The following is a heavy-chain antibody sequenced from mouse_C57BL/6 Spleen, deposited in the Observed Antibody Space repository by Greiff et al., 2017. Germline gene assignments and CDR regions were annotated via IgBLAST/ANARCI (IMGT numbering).Heavy chain of an antibody. CDR1: GFTFSSYG. V-gene: IGHV5-6*01. CDR3: ARHEETGFFDY. CDR2: ISSGGSYT. Sequence: EVQRVESGGDLVKPGGSLKLSCAASGFTFSSYGMSWVRQTPDKRLEWVATISSGGSYTYYPDSVKGRFTISRDNAKNTLYLQMSSLKSEDTAMYYCARHEETGFFDYWGQGTTLTVSS. D-gene: IGHD4-1*01. J-gene: IGHJ2*01.